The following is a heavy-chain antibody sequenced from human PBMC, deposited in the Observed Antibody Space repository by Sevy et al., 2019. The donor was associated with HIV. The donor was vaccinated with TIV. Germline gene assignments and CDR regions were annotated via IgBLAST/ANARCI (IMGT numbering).Heavy chain of an antibody. D-gene: IGHD6-19*01. J-gene: IGHJ2*01. CDR2: LYNSGST. CDR1: GGSVSSSSYY. V-gene: IGHV4-39*01. Sequence: SETLSLTCTVSGGSVSSSSYYWGWIRQPPGKGLEWIGSLYNSGSTSYNPSLKSRVTISVDTSKNQFSLKLRSLTAADTAVYFCATPRGNGWYEGTGGYFDFWGRGSLVTVSS. CDR3: ATPRGNGWYEGTGGYFDF.